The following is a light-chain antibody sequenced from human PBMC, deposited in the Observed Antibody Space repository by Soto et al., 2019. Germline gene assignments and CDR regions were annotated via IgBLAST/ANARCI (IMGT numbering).Light chain of an antibody. J-gene: IGLJ2*01. Sequence: SALTQPASVSGSPGQSITISCTGTSGDVGSYNLVSWYQQHPGKAPKLVIHEVNKRPSGVSDRFSGSRFGNTASLTISGLQAEDEADYYCCSYAGSGTLSVVFGGGTKLTVL. CDR1: SGDVGSYNL. CDR3: CSYAGSGTLSVV. V-gene: IGLV2-23*02. CDR2: EVN.